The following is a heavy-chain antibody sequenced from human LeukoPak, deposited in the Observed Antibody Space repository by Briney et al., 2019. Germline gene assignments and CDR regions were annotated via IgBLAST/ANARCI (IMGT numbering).Heavy chain of an antibody. CDR1: GGSISSSSYY. CDR2: IYYSGST. D-gene: IGHD2-2*01. V-gene: IGHV4-39*01. Sequence: SETLSLTCTVSGGSISSSSYYWGWLRQPPGKGLEWIGSIYYSGSTYYNPSLKSRVTIFVDTSKNQFSLKLSSVTAADTAVYYCARPPSYPPRSAFDIWGQGTMVTVSS. CDR3: ARPPSYPPRSAFDI. J-gene: IGHJ3*02.